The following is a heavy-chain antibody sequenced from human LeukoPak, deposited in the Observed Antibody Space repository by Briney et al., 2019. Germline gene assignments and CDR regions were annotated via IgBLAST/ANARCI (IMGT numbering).Heavy chain of an antibody. Sequence: SVKVSCKASGGTFSSYAISWVRQAPGQGLEWMGRIIPILGMANYAQKFQGRVTITADKSTSTTYMELSSLRSEDTAVYYCARPSDYAYYYGMDVCGQGTTVTVSS. CDR2: IIPILGMA. CDR3: ARPSDYAYYYGMDV. D-gene: IGHD4-17*01. V-gene: IGHV1-69*04. CDR1: GGTFSSYA. J-gene: IGHJ6*02.